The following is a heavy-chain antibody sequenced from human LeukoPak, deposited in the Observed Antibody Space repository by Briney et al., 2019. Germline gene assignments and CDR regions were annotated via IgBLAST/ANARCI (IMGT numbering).Heavy chain of an antibody. J-gene: IGHJ3*02. CDR2: ITTYNGNT. D-gene: IGHD6-6*01. Sequence: AAVKVSCKASGYSLTTYGITWVRQTPGQGLEWMGWITTYNGNTNYARKLQGRVTMTTDTSTNTAYMELGSLRPDDTAVYYCAKLIEYRTSSRVFDIWGQGTMVTVSS. CDR3: AKLIEYRTSSRVFDI. CDR1: GYSLTTYG. V-gene: IGHV1-18*01.